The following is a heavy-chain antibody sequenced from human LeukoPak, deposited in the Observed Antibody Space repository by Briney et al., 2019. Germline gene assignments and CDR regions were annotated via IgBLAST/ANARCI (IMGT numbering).Heavy chain of an antibody. Sequence: GASVKVSCKASGGTFSNCAINWVRQTPGQGLQWMGGIIPIFGSVKNAQMFQDRVTITADESTSTAYMELSSLRSDDTAVYYCASSDWELLKGHFDYWGQGTLVTVSS. CDR3: ASSDWELLKGHFDY. CDR1: GGTFSNCA. J-gene: IGHJ4*02. CDR2: IIPIFGSV. V-gene: IGHV1-69*13. D-gene: IGHD1-26*01.